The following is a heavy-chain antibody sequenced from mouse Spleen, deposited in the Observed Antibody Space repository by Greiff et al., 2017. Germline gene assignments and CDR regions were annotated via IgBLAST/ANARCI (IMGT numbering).Heavy chain of an antibody. J-gene: IGHJ2*01. CDR2: IDPANGNT. V-gene: IGHV14-3*01. Sequence: VQLQQSVAELVRPGASVKLSCTASGFTIKNTYMHWVKQRPEQGLEWIGRIDPANGNTKYAPKFQGKATITADTSSNTAYLQPSSLTSEDTAIYYCARSLRYYFDYWGQGTTLTVSS. D-gene: IGHD1-1*01. CDR3: ARSLRYYFDY. CDR1: GFTIKNTY.